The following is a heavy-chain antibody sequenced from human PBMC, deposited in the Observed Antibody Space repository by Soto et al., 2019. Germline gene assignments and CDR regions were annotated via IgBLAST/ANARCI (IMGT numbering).Heavy chain of an antibody. D-gene: IGHD1-26*01. Sequence: QVQLVQSGAEVKKPGSSVRVSCKASGDSFSKYTVNWVRQAPRQGLEWMGGIIPRFGTTNYAPTLQDRVTITADESMNTVYMELSSLRSEDTALYYCASEGFSGSYLSRWGQGTLVTVSS. CDR3: ASEGFSGSYLSR. V-gene: IGHV1-69*01. CDR2: IIPRFGTT. CDR1: GDSFSKYT. J-gene: IGHJ4*02.